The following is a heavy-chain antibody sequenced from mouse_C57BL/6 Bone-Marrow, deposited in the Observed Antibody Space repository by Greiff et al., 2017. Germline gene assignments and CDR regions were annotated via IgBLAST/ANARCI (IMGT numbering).Heavy chain of an antibody. V-gene: IGHV1-85*01. Sequence: VQLQQSGPELVKPGASVKLSCKASGYTFTSSDINWVKQRPGPGLEWIGWLYPRDGSTKYNEKFKGKATWTVDTYSSTGDMELHILTSEASAVYFCASWINWYFDVWGTGTTGTVSS. CDR3: ASWINWYFDV. J-gene: IGHJ1*03. CDR1: GYTFTSSD. D-gene: IGHD2-4*01. CDR2: LYPRDGST.